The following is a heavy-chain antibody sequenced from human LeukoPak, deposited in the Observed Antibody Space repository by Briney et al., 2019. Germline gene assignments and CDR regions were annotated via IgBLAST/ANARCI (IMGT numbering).Heavy chain of an antibody. CDR1: GYTFTSYY. J-gene: IGHJ4*02. CDR3: ARGKKRSGSYGNFDY. D-gene: IGHD1-26*01. Sequence: ASVKVSCKASGYTFTSYYMHWVRQATGQGLEWMGWMNPNSGNTGYAQKFQGRVTMTRNTSISTAYMDMSSMRSEDTAVYYSARGKKRSGSYGNFDYWGQGTLVTVSS. CDR2: MNPNSGNT. V-gene: IGHV1-8*02.